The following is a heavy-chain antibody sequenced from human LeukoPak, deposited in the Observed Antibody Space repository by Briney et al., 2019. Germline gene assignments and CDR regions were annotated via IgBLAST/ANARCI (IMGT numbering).Heavy chain of an antibody. Sequence: PGGSLRLSCAASGFTFSSYAMSWVRQAPGKGLEWVSGISGSGDNTYYADSVKGRFTVSRDNSKNTLYLQMNSLRAEDTAVYYCARKGYSYGYFDYWGQGTLVTVSS. J-gene: IGHJ4*02. CDR1: GFTFSSYA. D-gene: IGHD5-18*01. CDR2: ISGSGDNT. V-gene: IGHV3-23*01. CDR3: ARKGYSYGYFDY.